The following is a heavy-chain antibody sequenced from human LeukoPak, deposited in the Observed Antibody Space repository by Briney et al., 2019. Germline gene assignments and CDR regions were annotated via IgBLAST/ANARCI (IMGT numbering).Heavy chain of an antibody. CDR3: ARGLGSGSYYGY. V-gene: IGHV1-46*01. CDR1: GYTFTIYR. Sequence: GASVTVSFKASGYTFTIYRMHWVRQAPGQGLEWMGIINPSDGSATYAQKLQGRVTMTRDTSTTTVYMELSSLRFEDTAVYYCARGLGSGSYYGYWGQGTLVTVSS. D-gene: IGHD3-10*01. CDR2: INPSDGSA. J-gene: IGHJ4*02.